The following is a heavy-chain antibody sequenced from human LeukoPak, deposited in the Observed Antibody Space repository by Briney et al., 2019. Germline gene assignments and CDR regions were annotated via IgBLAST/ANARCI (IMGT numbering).Heavy chain of an antibody. CDR1: GFTFSSYS. CDR3: ARFGPSGYSFDY. D-gene: IGHD3-3*01. J-gene: IGHJ4*02. CDR2: INTDGSST. V-gene: IGHV3-74*01. Sequence: GGSLRLSCAASGFTFSSYSMNWVRQAPGKGLVWVSRINTDGSSTTYADSVKGRFTISRDNAQNTLYLQMNSLRAEDTAVYYCARFGPSGYSFDYWGQGTLVTVSS.